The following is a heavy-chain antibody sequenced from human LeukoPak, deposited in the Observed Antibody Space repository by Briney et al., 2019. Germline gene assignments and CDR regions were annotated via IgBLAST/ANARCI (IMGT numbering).Heavy chain of an antibody. CDR1: GGSFRGYY. D-gene: IGHD5-24*01. J-gene: IGHJ4*02. CDR2: INHSGST. CDR3: ASLAGMATMDLLGLG. V-gene: IGHV4-34*01. Sequence: SETLSLTCAVYGGSFRGYYWSWIRQPPGKGLEWIGEINHSGSTNYNPSLKSRVTISVDTSKNQFSLKLSSVTAADTAVYYCASLAGMATMDLLGLGWGQGTLVTVSS.